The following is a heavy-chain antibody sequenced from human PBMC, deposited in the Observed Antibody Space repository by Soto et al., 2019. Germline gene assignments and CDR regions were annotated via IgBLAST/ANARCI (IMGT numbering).Heavy chain of an antibody. J-gene: IGHJ6*01. CDR3: ARDKGGRDGYNFGYYYYGMDV. Sequence: QVQLVESGGGVVQPGRSLRLSCAASGFTFSSYAMHWVRQAPGKGLEWVAVISYDGSNKYYADSVKGRFTISRDNSKNTLYLQMNSLRAEDTAVYYCARDKGGRDGYNFGYYYYGMDVW. CDR2: ISYDGSNK. CDR1: GFTFSSYA. D-gene: IGHD5-12*01. V-gene: IGHV3-30-3*01.